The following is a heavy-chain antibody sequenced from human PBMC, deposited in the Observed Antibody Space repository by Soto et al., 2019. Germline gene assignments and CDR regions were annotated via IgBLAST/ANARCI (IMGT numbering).Heavy chain of an antibody. D-gene: IGHD3-9*01. J-gene: IGHJ4*02. CDR1: GFTFSSYA. V-gene: IGHV3-30-3*01. CDR2: ISYDGSNK. CDR3: ACDGTYYDILTGYYLPYFDY. Sequence: RGSLRLSCAASGFTFSSYAMHWVRQAPGKGLEWVAVISYDGSNKYYADSVKGRFTISRDNSKNTLYLQMNSLRAEDTAVYYCACDGTYYDILTGYYLPYFDYLGQGT.